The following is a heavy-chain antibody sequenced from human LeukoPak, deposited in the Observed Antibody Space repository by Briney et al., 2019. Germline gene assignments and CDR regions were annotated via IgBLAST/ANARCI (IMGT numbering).Heavy chain of an antibody. CDR3: ARQIKGSSWFDWFDP. V-gene: IGHV3-20*04. CDR2: INWNGGST. Sequence: GGSLRLSCAASGFTFDDYGMSWVRQAPGKGLEWVSGINWNGGSTGYADSVKGRFTISRDNAKNSLYLQMNSLRAEDTALYYCARQIKGSSWFDWFDPWGQGTLVTVSS. D-gene: IGHD6-13*01. CDR1: GFTFDDYG. J-gene: IGHJ5*02.